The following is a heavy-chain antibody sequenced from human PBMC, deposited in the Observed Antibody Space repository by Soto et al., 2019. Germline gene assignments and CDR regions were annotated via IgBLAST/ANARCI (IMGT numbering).Heavy chain of an antibody. D-gene: IGHD3-16*01. CDR1: GDSIDTSDW. CDR3: ARDHPYGKNWGFDY. J-gene: IGHJ4*02. Sequence: PSETLSLTCAISGDSIDTSDWWNWVRQPPGKGLEWIGEISHEGKTLYNPSLRGRVTISIDKSKNQVSLILNFVTAADTAVYYCARDHPYGKNWGFDYWGQGALVTVSS. CDR2: ISHEGKT. V-gene: IGHV4-4*02.